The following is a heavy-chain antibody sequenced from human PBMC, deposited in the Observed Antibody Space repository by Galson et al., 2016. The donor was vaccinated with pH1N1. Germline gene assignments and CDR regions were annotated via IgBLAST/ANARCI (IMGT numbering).Heavy chain of an antibody. D-gene: IGHD5-18*01. CDR3: ARRYTYGADYFDF. V-gene: IGHV3-11*01. CDR2: IRRGGSPI. J-gene: IGHJ4*02. CDR1: GFTFSDYT. Sequence: SLRLSCAGSGFTFSDYTMTWIRQAPGKGLEWLSDIRRGGSPIKYADSLQGRSTVSRDNNKNSLYLQMNSLRVEDTAVYYCARRYTYGADYFDFWGQGTLVTVSS.